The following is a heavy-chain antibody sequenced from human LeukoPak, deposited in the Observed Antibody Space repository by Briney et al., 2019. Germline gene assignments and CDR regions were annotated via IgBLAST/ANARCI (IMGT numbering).Heavy chain of an antibody. V-gene: IGHV3-23*01. CDR1: GFTFSNYA. J-gene: IGHJ4*02. D-gene: IGHD3-22*01. CDR2: ISGIGGTT. Sequence: PGGSLRLSCAGSGFTFSNYAMSWVRQAPGKGPEWVSTISGIGGTTYYADSVKGRFTISRDNSKSTLYLQMNSLRAEDTAVYYCAKRGYYYDSSGYYYFDYWGQGTLVTVSS. CDR3: AKRGYYYDSSGYYYFDY.